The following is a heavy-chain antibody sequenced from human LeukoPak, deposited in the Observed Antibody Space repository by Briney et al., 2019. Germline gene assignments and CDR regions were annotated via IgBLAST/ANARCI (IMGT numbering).Heavy chain of an antibody. CDR1: GGSISSNIYY. CDR2: IYYDGST. D-gene: IGHD6-19*01. J-gene: IGHJ4*02. V-gene: IGHV4-39*07. Sequence: SETLSLTCTVSGGSISSNIYYWGWIRQPPEKGLEWIGTIYYDGSTYYNPSLKSRVTISVDKSKNQFFLKLSSVTAADTAVYYCARVASSGWASFDYWGQGTLVTVSS. CDR3: ARVASSGWASFDY.